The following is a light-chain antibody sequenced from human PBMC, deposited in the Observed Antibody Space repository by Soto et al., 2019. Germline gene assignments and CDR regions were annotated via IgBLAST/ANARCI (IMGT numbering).Light chain of an antibody. J-gene: IGKJ1*01. CDR3: QQYGSSGT. CDR1: QSITSSF. Sequence: VLTLSPGILSLSPVERASLSCGASQSITSSFLAWYQQKPGQAPRLLIYGASNRATGIPDRFSGSGSGTDFTLTISRLEPEDFAVYYCQQYGSSGTFGQGTKVDIK. CDR2: GAS. V-gene: IGKV3-20*01.